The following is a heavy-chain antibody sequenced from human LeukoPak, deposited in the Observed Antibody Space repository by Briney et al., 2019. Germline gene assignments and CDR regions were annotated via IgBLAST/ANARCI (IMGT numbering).Heavy chain of an antibody. CDR1: GYSFTSYW. D-gene: IGHD6-13*01. V-gene: IGHV5-51*01. CDR2: IYPGGSDT. CDR3: ARLYSSSWYPGDY. J-gene: IGHJ4*02. Sequence: GESLKISCKGSGYSFTSYWIGWVRQMPGKGLELMGIIYPGGSDTRYSPSFQGQVTISADESISTAYLQWSSLKASDTAMYYCARLYSSSWYPGDYRGQGTLVTVSS.